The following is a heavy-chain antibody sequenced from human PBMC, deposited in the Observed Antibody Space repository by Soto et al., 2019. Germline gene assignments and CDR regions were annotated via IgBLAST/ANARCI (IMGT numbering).Heavy chain of an antibody. CDR2: INHSGST. V-gene: IGHV4-34*01. D-gene: IGHD3-22*01. Sequence: SETLALTCAVYGGSFSGYYWSWIRQPPGKGLEWIGEINHSGSTNYNPSLKSRVTISVDTSKNQFSLKLSSVTAADTAVYYCARGRYYDSSGYYRYWGQGTLVTVSS. CDR1: GGSFSGYY. J-gene: IGHJ4*02. CDR3: ARGRYYDSSGYYRY.